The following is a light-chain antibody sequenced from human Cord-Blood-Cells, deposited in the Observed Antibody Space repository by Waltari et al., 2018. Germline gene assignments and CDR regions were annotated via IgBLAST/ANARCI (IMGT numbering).Light chain of an antibody. J-gene: IGKJ1*01. CDR3: QQYNNWPPSWT. V-gene: IGKV3-15*01. CDR1: QSVSSN. CDR2: VAS. Sequence: EIVMTQSPATLSVSPSESDLLSCSASQSVSSNLAWYQQKPGLAPRLLIYVASTRSTGIPVRFSGSGSGTEFTLTISSLQSEDFAVYYCQQYNNWPPSWTFGQGTKVEIK.